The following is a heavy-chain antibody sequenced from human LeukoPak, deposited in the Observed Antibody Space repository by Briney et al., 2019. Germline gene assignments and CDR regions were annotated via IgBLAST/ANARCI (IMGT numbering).Heavy chain of an antibody. CDR1: GFTFSTYG. D-gene: IGHD5-18*01. Sequence: PGGSLTLSCAASGFTFSTYGMHWVREAPRRGLEWGALISYDGGKRYYADSVKGRFTISRDNSKNTLYLQINSLIPDDTAVYYCAKGKQQWWTFDALDIWGQGTTVTVSS. V-gene: IGHV3-30*18. J-gene: IGHJ3*02. CDR3: AKGKQQWWTFDALDI. CDR2: ISYDGGKR.